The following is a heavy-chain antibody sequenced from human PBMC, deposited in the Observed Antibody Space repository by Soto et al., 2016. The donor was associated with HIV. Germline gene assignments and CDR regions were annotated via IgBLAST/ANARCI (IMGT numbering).Heavy chain of an antibody. Sequence: VQLVESGGGVVQPGRSLRLSCTASGFIFSSFNLIGSARLQARGWNGWQLFHMMEIKYYADSVKGRFTVSRDNSKNTLHLQMNSLRVEDTAMYFCAREDDYGDFEGRMLDLWGQGTLVTVSS. CDR1: GFIFSSFN. J-gene: IGHJ5*02. CDR2: FHMMEIK. D-gene: IGHD4-17*01. V-gene: IGHV3-30*14. CDR3: AREDDYGDFEGRMLDL.